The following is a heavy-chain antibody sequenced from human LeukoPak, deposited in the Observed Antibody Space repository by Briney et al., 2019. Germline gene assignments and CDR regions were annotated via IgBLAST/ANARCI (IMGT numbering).Heavy chain of an antibody. CDR1: GFTLISDA. Sequence: GVSVRLSCYAPGFTLISDALDGLREGPGKGLDWVSSTSAPSSYIVYAVALQGRFTISRDNAENSPYLKMDSMTVEDTAVDYCARAPHEGDCRSSSCYSYDSWGQGALVTVSS. CDR3: ARAPHEGDCRSSSCYSYDS. J-gene: IGHJ4*02. CDR2: TSAPSSYI. V-gene: IGHV3-21*01. D-gene: IGHD2-2*01.